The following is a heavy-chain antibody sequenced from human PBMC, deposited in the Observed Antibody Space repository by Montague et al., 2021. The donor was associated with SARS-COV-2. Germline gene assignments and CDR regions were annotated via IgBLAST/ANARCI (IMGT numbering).Heavy chain of an antibody. CDR3: ARDPSRPPLLYPIGDYYYGMDV. D-gene: IGHD2-2*02. Sequence: SETLSLTCIVSAGSISRSSYYWGWFLQAPGKELEWIGSIYYSGSTSYNPSLKSRGTISLDTSKNQDSLQQRSVNAADTAVYYCARDPSRPPLLYPIGDYYYGMDVWGQGTPVTASS. CDR1: AGSISRSSYY. V-gene: IGHV4-39*07. J-gene: IGHJ6*02. CDR2: IYYSGST.